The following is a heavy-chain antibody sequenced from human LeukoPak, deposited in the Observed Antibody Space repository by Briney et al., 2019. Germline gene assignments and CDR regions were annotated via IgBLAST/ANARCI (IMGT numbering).Heavy chain of an antibody. V-gene: IGHV3-20*04. Sequence: GGSLRLSCAASGFTFDDYGMSWVRQGPGKGLEWVSGINWNGGSTGYADSVKGRFAISRDNAKKSLYLQMNSLRAEDTALYCCARSSVSAYAFDIWGQGTMVTVSS. CDR3: ARSSVSAYAFDI. J-gene: IGHJ3*02. D-gene: IGHD6-6*01. CDR2: INWNGGST. CDR1: GFTFDDYG.